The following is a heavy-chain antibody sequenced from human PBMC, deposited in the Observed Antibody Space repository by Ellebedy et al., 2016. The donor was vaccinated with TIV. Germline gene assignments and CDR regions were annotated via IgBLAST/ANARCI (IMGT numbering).Heavy chain of an antibody. CDR1: GGSMSTYY. CDR3: AREVSTVTTRACDM. CDR2: IYTSGTT. D-gene: IGHD4-11*01. V-gene: IGHV4-4*07. Sequence: GSLRLSCTLPGGSMSTYYWTWIRQPAGKGLEWIGRIYTSGTTNCNPSLKSRVTMSVDTSKNQFSLNLTSVTAADTAVYYCAREVSTVTTRACDMWGQGTMVTVSS. J-gene: IGHJ3*02.